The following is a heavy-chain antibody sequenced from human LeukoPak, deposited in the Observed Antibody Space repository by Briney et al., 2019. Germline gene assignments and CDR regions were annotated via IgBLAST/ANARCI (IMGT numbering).Heavy chain of an antibody. Sequence: PSETLSLTCTVSGGSISSSSYYWGWIRQPPGKGLEWIGSIYYSGSTYYNPSLKSRVTISVDTSKNQFSLKLSSVTAADTAEYYCARWRYDSSGSFDYWGQGTLVTVSS. D-gene: IGHD3-22*01. CDR3: ARWRYDSSGSFDY. CDR1: GGSISSSSYY. J-gene: IGHJ4*02. CDR2: IYYSGST. V-gene: IGHV4-39*01.